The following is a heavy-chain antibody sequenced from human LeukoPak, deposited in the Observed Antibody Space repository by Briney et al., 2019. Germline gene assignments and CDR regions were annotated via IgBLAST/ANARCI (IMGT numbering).Heavy chain of an antibody. CDR2: INHSGST. CDR1: GGSFSGYY. Sequence: PSETLSLTCAVYGGSFSGYYWSWIRQPPGKGLEWIGEINHSGSTNYNPSLKSRVTISVDTSKNQFSLKLSSVTAADTAVYYCARGSTYYDFWSGYYHWGQGTLVTVSS. J-gene: IGHJ5*02. CDR3: ARGSTYYDFWSGYYH. V-gene: IGHV4-34*01. D-gene: IGHD3-3*01.